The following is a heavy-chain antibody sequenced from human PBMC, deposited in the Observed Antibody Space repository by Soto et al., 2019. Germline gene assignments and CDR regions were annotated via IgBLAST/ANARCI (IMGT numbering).Heavy chain of an antibody. CDR1: NGSFTDYF. Sequence: SETLSLTCAAHNGSFTDYFWTWIRQSPGRGLGWIGEINHRGGATYNPSLRSRVTISIDTSKNHFSLSLRSLTAADTAVYYCVARGMTYDFLSGPHPFDPWGHGTLVTVSS. CDR3: VARGMTYDFLSGPHPFDP. CDR2: INHRGGA. D-gene: IGHD3-3*01. J-gene: IGHJ5*02. V-gene: IGHV4-34*01.